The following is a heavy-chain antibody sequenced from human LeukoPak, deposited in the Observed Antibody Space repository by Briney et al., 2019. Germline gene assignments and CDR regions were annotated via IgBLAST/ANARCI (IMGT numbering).Heavy chain of an antibody. CDR2: IYPGDSDT. CDR1: GYSFTSYW. CDR3: ARLDNYDMPKGGYYGMDV. Sequence: GESLKISCKGSGYSFTSYWIGWVRQMPGKGLEWMGIIYPGDSDTRYSPSFQGQVTISADKSISTAYLQWSSLKASDTAMYYCARLDNYDMPKGGYYGMDVWGQGTTVTVSS. J-gene: IGHJ6*02. V-gene: IGHV5-51*01. D-gene: IGHD3-9*01.